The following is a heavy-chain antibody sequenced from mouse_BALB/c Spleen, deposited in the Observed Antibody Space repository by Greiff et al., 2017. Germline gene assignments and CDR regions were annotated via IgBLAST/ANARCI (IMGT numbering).Heavy chain of an antibody. Sequence: EVKLVESGGGLVQPGGSLRLSCATSGFTFTDYYMSWVRQPPGKALEWLGFIRNKANGYTTEYSASVKGRFTISRDNSQSILYLQMNTLRAEDSATYYCARNLLWYYYAMDYWGQGTSVTVSS. J-gene: IGHJ4*01. CDR2: IRNKANGYTT. CDR1: GFTFTDYY. V-gene: IGHV7-3*02. CDR3: ARNLLWYYYAMDY. D-gene: IGHD2-10*01.